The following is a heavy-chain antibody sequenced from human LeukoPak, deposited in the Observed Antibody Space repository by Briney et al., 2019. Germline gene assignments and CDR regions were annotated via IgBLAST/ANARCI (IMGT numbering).Heavy chain of an antibody. V-gene: IGHV3-7*04. CDR1: GFTFSSYW. CDR2: IKQDGSEK. J-gene: IGHJ4*02. D-gene: IGHD3-22*01. Sequence: GGSLRLSCAASGFTFSSYWMSWVRQAPGKGLEWVANIKQDGSEKYYVDSVKGRFTISRDNAKNSLYLQMNSLRAEDTAVYYCARGPHTYYYDSSGYYGFDYWGQGTLVTVSS. CDR3: ARGPHTYYYDSSGYYGFDY.